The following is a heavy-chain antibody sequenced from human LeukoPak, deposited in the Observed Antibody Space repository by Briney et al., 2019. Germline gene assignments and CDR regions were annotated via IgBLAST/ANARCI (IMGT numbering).Heavy chain of an antibody. J-gene: IGHJ4*02. V-gene: IGHV1-2*02. CDR2: INPNSGGT. D-gene: IGHD6-19*01. Sequence: ASVKVSCKASGYTFTGYYMHWVRQAPGQGLEWMGWINPNSGGTNYAQKFQGRVTMTRDTSISTAYMELSRLRSDDTAVYYCATLQGGSSGWYVSFDYWGQGTLVTVSS. CDR1: GYTFTGYY. CDR3: ATLQGGSSGWYVSFDY.